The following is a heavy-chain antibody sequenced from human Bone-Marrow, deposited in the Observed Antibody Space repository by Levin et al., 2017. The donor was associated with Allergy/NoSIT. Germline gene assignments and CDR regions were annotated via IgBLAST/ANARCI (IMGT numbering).Heavy chain of an antibody. CDR2: INTNTGNP. CDR1: GYTFTSYA. J-gene: IGHJ4*02. CDR3: ASEYCSSTSCYVFPTS. D-gene: IGHD2-2*01. V-gene: IGHV7-4-1*02. Sequence: GESLKISCKASGYTFTSYAMNWVRQAPGQGLEWMGWINTNTGNPTYAQGFTGRFVFSLDTSVSTAYLQISSLKAEDTAVYYCASEYCSSTSCYVFPTSWGQGTLVTVSS.